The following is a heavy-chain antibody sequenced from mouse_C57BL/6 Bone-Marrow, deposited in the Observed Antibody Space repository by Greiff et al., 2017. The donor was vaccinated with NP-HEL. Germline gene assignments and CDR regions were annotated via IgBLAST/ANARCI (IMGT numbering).Heavy chain of an antibody. D-gene: IGHD2-4*01. CDR3: ASPYDYDVAWFAY. J-gene: IGHJ3*01. V-gene: IGHV5-6*01. Sequence: EVQLQQSGGDLVKPGGSLKLSCAASGFTFSSYGMSWVRQTPDKRLEWVATISSGGSYTYYPDSVKGRFTISRDNAKNTLYLQMSSLKPEDTAMYYCASPYDYDVAWFAYWGQGTLVTVSA. CDR1: GFTFSSYG. CDR2: ISSGGSYT.